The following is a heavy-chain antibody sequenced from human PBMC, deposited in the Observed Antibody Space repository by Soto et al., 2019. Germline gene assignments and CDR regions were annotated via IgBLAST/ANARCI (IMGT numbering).Heavy chain of an antibody. V-gene: IGHV3-30*18. J-gene: IGHJ6*01. CDR2: ISYDGSNK. CDR3: AKAVIWFGESTDYYYGMDV. Sequence: GGALRVSWAPSVFTFSIYGMHWVRQAPGKGLEWVAVISYDGSNKYYADSVKGRFTISRDNSKNTLYLQMNSLRAEDTAVYYCAKAVIWFGESTDYYYGMDVWGQGTTVTVSS. CDR1: VFTFSIYG. D-gene: IGHD3-10*01.